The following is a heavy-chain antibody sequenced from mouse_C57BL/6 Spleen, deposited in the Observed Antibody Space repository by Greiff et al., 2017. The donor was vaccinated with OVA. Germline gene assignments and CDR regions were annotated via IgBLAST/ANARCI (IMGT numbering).Heavy chain of an antibody. Sequence: QVQLKQPGAELVKPGASVKMSCKASGYTFTSYWITWVKQRPGQGLEWIGDIYPGSGSTNYNEKFKSKATLTVDTSSSTAYMQRSSLTSEDSAVYYCASLYDYDGYYYAMDYWGQGTSVTVSS. D-gene: IGHD2-4*01. V-gene: IGHV1-55*01. CDR2: IYPGSGST. J-gene: IGHJ4*01. CDR1: GYTFTSYW. CDR3: ASLYDYDGYYYAMDY.